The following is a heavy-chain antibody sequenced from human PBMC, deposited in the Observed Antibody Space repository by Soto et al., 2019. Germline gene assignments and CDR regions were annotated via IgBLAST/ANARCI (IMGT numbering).Heavy chain of an antibody. V-gene: IGHV3-48*03. D-gene: IGHD1-26*01. CDR1: GFTFSSYE. CDR3: ARDKWEQVSDYYYGMDV. J-gene: IGHJ6*02. Sequence: EVQLVESGGGLVQPGGSLRLSCAASGFTFSSYEMNWVRQAPGKGLEWVSYISSSGSTIYYADSVKGRFTISRDNANNSLYLQMNSLRAEDTAVYYCARDKWEQVSDYYYGMDVWGQGTTVTVSS. CDR2: ISSSGSTI.